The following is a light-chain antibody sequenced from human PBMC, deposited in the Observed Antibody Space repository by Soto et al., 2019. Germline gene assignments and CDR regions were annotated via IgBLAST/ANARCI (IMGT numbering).Light chain of an antibody. CDR2: EVT. Sequence: QSVLTQPPSASGSPGQSVTISCTGTSSDVGAYNYVSWYQQHAGKAPKLVIYEVTKRPSGVPDRFSGSKSANTASLTVSGLQAEDEADYYCSSFASSITWVFGGGTKVTVL. CDR3: SSFASSITWV. V-gene: IGLV2-8*01. CDR1: SSDVGAYNY. J-gene: IGLJ3*02.